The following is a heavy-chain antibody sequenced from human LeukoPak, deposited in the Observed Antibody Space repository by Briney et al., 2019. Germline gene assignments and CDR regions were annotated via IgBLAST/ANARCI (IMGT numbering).Heavy chain of an antibody. Sequence: SETLSLTCTVSGGSISSSSYYWGWIRQPPGKGLEWIGSIYYSGSTYYNPSLKSRVTISVDTSKNQFSLKLSSVTAADTAVYYCAKGGSGYDSFHYYYYMDVWGKGTTVTVSS. CDR1: GGSISSSSYY. J-gene: IGHJ6*03. CDR3: AKGGSGYDSFHYYYYMDV. V-gene: IGHV4-39*07. D-gene: IGHD5-12*01. CDR2: IYYSGST.